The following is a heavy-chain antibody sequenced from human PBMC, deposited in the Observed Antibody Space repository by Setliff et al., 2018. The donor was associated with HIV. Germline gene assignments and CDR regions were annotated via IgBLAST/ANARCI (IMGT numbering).Heavy chain of an antibody. CDR2: ISPYNGNT. V-gene: IGHV1-18*01. J-gene: IGHJ4*02. CDR1: GYTFTNFG. D-gene: IGHD3-9*01. CDR3: AREHGVLTGYYTDH. Sequence: ASVKVSCKASGYTFTNFGISWVRQAPGQGLEWMGWISPYNGNTKYAQKFQGRVTMTTDTSASTAYMELRSLRSDDTAVYYCAREHGVLTGYYTDHWGQGTLVTVSS.